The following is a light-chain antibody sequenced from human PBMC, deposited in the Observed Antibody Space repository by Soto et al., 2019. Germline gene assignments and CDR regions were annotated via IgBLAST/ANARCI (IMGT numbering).Light chain of an antibody. CDR2: GAS. V-gene: IGKV3-20*01. J-gene: IGKJ3*01. Sequence: EIVLTQSPGTLSLSPGARATLSCRASQSVDSNYLAWYQHKPGQAPRLLIYGASTRATGIPDRFSGSGSGTDFTLTISRLEPEDFAVYYCHLYGLSPPYTFGPGTKVDIK. CDR1: QSVDSNY. CDR3: HLYGLSPPYT.